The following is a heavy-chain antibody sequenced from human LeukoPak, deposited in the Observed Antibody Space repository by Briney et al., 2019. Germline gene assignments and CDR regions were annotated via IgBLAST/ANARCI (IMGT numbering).Heavy chain of an antibody. CDR1: GFTFSSYW. Sequence: GGSLRLSCAASGFTFSSYWMSWVRQAPGKGLEWVANIEQDGSEKYYVDSVRGRFTISRDNAKNSLYLQMNSLRAEDTAVYYCARDLRSGYDFWSGYYYYFDYWGQGTLVTVSS. D-gene: IGHD3-3*01. V-gene: IGHV3-7*01. CDR3: ARDLRSGYDFWSGYYYYFDY. J-gene: IGHJ4*02. CDR2: IEQDGSEK.